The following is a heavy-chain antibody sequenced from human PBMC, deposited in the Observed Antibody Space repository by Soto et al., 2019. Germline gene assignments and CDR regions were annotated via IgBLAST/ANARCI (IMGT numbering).Heavy chain of an antibody. CDR2: IYYSGST. J-gene: IGHJ4*02. CDR1: GGSISSYY. CDR3: SRHSYDILTAFDY. D-gene: IGHD3-9*01. Sequence: SETLSLTCTVSGGSISSYYWSWIRQPPGKGLEWIGYIYYSGSTNYNPSLKSRVTISVDTSKNQFSLKLSSVTAADTAVYYFSRHSYDILTAFDYWGQGTLVTVSS. V-gene: IGHV4-59*08.